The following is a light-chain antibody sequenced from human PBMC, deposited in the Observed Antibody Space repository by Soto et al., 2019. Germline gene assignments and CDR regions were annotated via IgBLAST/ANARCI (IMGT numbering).Light chain of an antibody. J-gene: IGKJ5*01. CDR3: QQYGSSPLVT. CDR2: GAS. Sequence: EIVMTQSPFTLSVSPGERATLSCRAIQSVSSNLAWYQQKPGQAPRLLIYGASSRATGIPDRFSGSGSGTDFTLTISRLEPEDFAVYYCQQYGSSPLVTFGQGTRLEIK. CDR1: QSVSSN. V-gene: IGKV3-20*01.